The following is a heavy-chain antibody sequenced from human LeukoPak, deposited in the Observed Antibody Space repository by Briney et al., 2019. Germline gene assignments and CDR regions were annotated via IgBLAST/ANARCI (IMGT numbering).Heavy chain of an antibody. D-gene: IGHD3-9*01. V-gene: IGHV3-7*01. CDR1: GFTFSSYW. CDR2: IKQDGSEK. J-gene: IGHJ4*02. Sequence: GGSLRLSCAASGFTFSSYWMSWVRQAPGKGLEWVANIKQDGSEKYYVDSVKGRFTISRDNAKNSLYLQMNSLRAEDTAVYYCAREPGLRYFDWFPDYWGQGTLVTVSS. CDR3: AREPGLRYFDWFPDY.